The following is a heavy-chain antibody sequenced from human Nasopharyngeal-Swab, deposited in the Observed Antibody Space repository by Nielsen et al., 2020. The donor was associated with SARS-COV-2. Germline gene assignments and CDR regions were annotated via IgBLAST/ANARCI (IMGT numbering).Heavy chain of an antibody. CDR2: INAGNGNT. J-gene: IGHJ4*02. CDR3: ARAQGYSSSWYVSYYFDY. D-gene: IGHD6-13*01. Sequence: ASVKVSCKASGYTFTSYAMHWVRQAPGQRLEWMGWINAGNGNTKYSQKFRGRVTITRDTSASTAYMELSSLRSEDTAVYYCARAQGYSSSWYVSYYFDYWGQGTLVTVSS. CDR1: GYTFTSYA. V-gene: IGHV1-3*01.